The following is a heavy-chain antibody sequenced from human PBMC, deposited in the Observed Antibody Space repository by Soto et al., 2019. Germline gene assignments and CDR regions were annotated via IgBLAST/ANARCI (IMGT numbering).Heavy chain of an antibody. CDR2: ISAYNGDT. CDR3: ARGSDYGGNSPSIGYFDY. D-gene: IGHD4-17*01. Sequence: GASVKVSCKASGYTFTSYGISWVRQAPGQGLEWMGWISAYNGDTNYAQKLQGRVTMTTDTSTSTAYMELRSLRSEDTAVYYCARGSDYGGNSPSIGYFDYWGQGTLVTVSS. CDR1: GYTFTSYG. J-gene: IGHJ4*02. V-gene: IGHV1-18*01.